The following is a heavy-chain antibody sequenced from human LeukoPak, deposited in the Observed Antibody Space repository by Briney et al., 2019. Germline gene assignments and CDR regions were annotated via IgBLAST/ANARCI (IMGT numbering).Heavy chain of an antibody. CDR1: GFTFSSYS. V-gene: IGHV3-21*01. D-gene: IGHD3-10*01. CDR3: ARAITMLDAFDI. J-gene: IGHJ3*02. Sequence: GGSLRLSCAASGFTFSSYSMNWVRQAPGKGLEWVSSISSSSRYIYYADSVKGRFTISRDNAKNSLYLQMNSLRAEDTAVYYCARAITMLDAFDIWGQGTMVTVSS. CDR2: ISSSSRYI.